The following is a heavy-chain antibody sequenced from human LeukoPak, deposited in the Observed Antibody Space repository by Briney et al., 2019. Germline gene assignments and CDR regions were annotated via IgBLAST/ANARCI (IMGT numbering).Heavy chain of an antibody. CDR3: ARRGYSYGDYFDY. D-gene: IGHD5-18*01. CDR1: GYSFTSYW. J-gene: IGHJ4*02. CDR2: IYPGDSDT. V-gene: IGHV5-51*01. Sequence: PGESLQISCKGSGYSFTSYWIGWVRQLPGKGLEWMGIIYPGDSDTRYSPSFQGQVTISADKSISTAYLQWSSLKASDTAMYYCARRGYSYGDYFDYWGQGTLVTVSS.